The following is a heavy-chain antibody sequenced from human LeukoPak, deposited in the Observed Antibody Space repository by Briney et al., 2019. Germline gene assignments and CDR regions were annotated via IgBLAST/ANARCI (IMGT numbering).Heavy chain of an antibody. D-gene: IGHD3-10*01. CDR1: GFTFSSYE. CDR3: AKDSFGELAYYFDY. J-gene: IGHJ4*02. V-gene: IGHV3-48*03. Sequence: PGGSLRLSCAASGFTFSSYEMNWVRQAPGKGLEWVSYISSSGSTIYYADSVKGRFTISRDNAKNTLYLQMNSLRAEDTAVYSCAKDSFGELAYYFDYWGQGTLVTVSS. CDR2: ISSSGSTI.